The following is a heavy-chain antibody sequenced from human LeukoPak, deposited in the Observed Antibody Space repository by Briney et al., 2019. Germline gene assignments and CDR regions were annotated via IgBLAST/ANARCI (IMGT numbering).Heavy chain of an antibody. V-gene: IGHV3-23*01. CDR1: GFTFINYA. D-gene: IGHD3-10*01. CDR2: ISGSGGST. CDR3: ARGQRTKNYYGSGDRRAFDY. J-gene: IGHJ4*02. Sequence: PGGSLRLSRAASGFTFINYAMSWVRQAPGKGLEWVSTISGSGGSTYYADSVKGQFTISRDNSKNTLYLQMNSLRAEDTAVYYCARGQRTKNYYGSGDRRAFDYWGQGTLVSVSS.